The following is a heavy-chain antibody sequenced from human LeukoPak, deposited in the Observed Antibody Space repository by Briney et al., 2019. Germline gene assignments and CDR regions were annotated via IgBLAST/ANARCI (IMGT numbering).Heavy chain of an antibody. CDR3: ARDSYENSFDY. V-gene: IGHV3-30*15. CDR1: GFTFSGCA. CDR2: ISYDGSNQ. J-gene: IGHJ4*02. Sequence: PGRSLRLSCAASGFTFSGCAMDWVRQAPGKGLEWLGVISYDGSNQYYADSVKGRFTISRDNSKDTLYLQMSSLRAEDTAVYYCARDSYENSFDYWGQGTLVTVSS. D-gene: IGHD3-22*01.